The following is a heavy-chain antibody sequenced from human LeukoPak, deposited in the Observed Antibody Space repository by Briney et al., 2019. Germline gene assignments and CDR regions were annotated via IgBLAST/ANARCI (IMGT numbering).Heavy chain of an antibody. CDR3: AKSPPAMDY. CDR1: GFTFSNAW. CDR2: IKSKTDGGTT. Sequence: GGSLRLSCAASGFTFSNAWMSWVRQAPGKGLEWVGRIKSKTDGGTTDYAAPVKGRFTISRDDSKNTLYLQMNSLRAEDTAVYYCAKSPPAMDYWGQGTLVTVSS. D-gene: IGHD2-2*01. J-gene: IGHJ4*02. V-gene: IGHV3-15*01.